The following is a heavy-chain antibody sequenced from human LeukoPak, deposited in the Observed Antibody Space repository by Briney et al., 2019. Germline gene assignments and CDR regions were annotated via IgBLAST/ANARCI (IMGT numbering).Heavy chain of an antibody. J-gene: IGHJ4*02. V-gene: IGHV3-53*01. CDR2: IYSGGST. CDR3: ASAGIAADFDY. CDR1: GFTVSSNY. Sequence: PGGSLRLSCAASGFTVSSNYMSWVRQAPGKGLEWVSVIYSGGSTYYADSVKGRFTISRDNSKNTLYLQMNSLRAEDTAVYYCASAGIAADFDYWGQGTLVTVSS. D-gene: IGHD6-13*01.